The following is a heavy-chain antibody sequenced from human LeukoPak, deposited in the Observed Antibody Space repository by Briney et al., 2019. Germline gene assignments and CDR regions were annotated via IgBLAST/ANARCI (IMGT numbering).Heavy chain of an antibody. CDR1: GYTFSSSW. Sequence: GESQKISCKGSGYTFSSSWIGWVRQLPGKGLEWMGIIYPGDSDTRYSPSFQGQVTISSDTSINHSYLQWSSLKATDTGIYYCARQYGRRFDYWGQGTLVTVSS. V-gene: IGHV5-51*01. J-gene: IGHJ4*02. D-gene: IGHD4-17*01. CDR3: ARQYGRRFDY. CDR2: IYPGDSDT.